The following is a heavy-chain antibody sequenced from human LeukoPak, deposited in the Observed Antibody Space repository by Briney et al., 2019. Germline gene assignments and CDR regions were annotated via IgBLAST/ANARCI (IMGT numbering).Heavy chain of an antibody. CDR1: GYTFTSYA. Sequence: ASVKVSCKASGYTFTSYAMNWVRQAPGQGLEWMGWINTNTGNPTYAQGFTGRFAFSLDTSVSTAYLQISSLKSEDTAVYYCARVVQVSPSYDILTGYSDYYFGYWGQGTLVTVSS. CDR2: INTNTGNP. J-gene: IGHJ4*02. V-gene: IGHV7-4-1*02. CDR3: ARVVQVSPSYDILTGYSDYYFGY. D-gene: IGHD3-9*01.